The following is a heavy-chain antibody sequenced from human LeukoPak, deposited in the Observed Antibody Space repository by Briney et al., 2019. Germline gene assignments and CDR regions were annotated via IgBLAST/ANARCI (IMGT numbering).Heavy chain of an antibody. V-gene: IGHV3-21*01. CDR1: GFTFSNYN. D-gene: IGHD7-27*01. J-gene: IGHJ4*02. CDR3: ASLAGDLYYFDY. Sequence: GGSLRLSCAASGFTFSNYNMNWVRQAPGKGLEWVSSISSSSSYIYYADSVKGRFTISRDNAKNSLYLQMNSLRAEDTAVYYCASLAGDLYYFDYWGQGTLVTVSS. CDR2: ISSSSSYI.